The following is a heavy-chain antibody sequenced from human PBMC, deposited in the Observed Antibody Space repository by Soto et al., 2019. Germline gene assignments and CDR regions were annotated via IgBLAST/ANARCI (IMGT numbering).Heavy chain of an antibody. CDR1: GSTFSRYG. D-gene: IGHD3-3*01. Sequence: EASVKVSCKASGSTFSRYGISWVRQAPGQGLEWMGWIDNYNGDTEYTETLQGRVSMTRDTSTNTAYMELKNLKTDDTAIYYCARVVVLRPSAVPTVDPWGQGTPVTVSS. V-gene: IGHV1-18*04. CDR3: ARVVVLRPSAVPTVDP. J-gene: IGHJ5*02. CDR2: IDNYNGDT.